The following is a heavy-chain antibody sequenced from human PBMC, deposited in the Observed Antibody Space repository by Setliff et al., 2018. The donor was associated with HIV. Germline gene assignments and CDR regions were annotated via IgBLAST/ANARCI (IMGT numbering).Heavy chain of an antibody. J-gene: IGHJ4*02. CDR2: VTHSGST. D-gene: IGHD3-10*01. V-gene: IGHV4-34*01. Sequence: PSETLSLTCAVYGGSLSGFYWTFIRQSPGKGLEWIGEVTHSGSTTYDPSLKGRITISVDTSKNQFSLKLSSVTAADTAVYYCARRAPGWFGEFDYWGQGTLVTVSS. CDR1: GGSLSGFY. CDR3: ARRAPGWFGEFDY.